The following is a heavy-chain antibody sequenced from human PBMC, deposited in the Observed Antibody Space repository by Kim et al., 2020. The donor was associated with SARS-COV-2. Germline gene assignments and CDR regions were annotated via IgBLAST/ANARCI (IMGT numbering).Heavy chain of an antibody. J-gene: IGHJ6*02. V-gene: IGHV3-48*03. CDR1: GFTFSSYE. CDR2: ISSSGSTI. Sequence: GGSLRLSCAASGFTFSSYEMNWVRQAPGKGLEWVSYISSSGSTIYYADSVKGRFTISRDNAKNSLYLQMNSLRAEDTAVYYCARTSGYDYGIYYYSGMDVWGQGTTVTVSS. CDR3: ARTSGYDYGIYYYSGMDV. D-gene: IGHD5-12*01.